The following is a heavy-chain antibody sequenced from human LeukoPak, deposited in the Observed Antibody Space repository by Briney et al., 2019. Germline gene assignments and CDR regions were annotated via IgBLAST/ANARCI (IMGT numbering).Heavy chain of an antibody. CDR3: ARHILYRLDP. V-gene: IGHV3-7*01. D-gene: IGHD2-8*01. CDR1: GFTFSDYY. J-gene: IGHJ5*02. CDR2: IKQGGGEK. Sequence: PGGSLRLSCAASGFTFSDYYMTWVRQAPGKGLEWVANIKQGGGEKHYVDSVRGRFTISRDNTKNFVYLQMDSLRTEDTAVYYCARHILYRLDPWGQGTLVTVSS.